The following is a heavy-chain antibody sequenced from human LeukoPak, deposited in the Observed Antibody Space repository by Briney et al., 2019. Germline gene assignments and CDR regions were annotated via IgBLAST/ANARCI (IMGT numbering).Heavy chain of an antibody. CDR3: ARIPDQTYYDILTGYRDWYFDL. V-gene: IGHV4-59*01. CDR2: THNDGSN. J-gene: IGHJ2*01. D-gene: IGHD3-9*01. Sequence: SETLSLTCTVSGVSITNYFWSWLRQPPGKGLEWIGYTHNDGSNSYNPSLTPSLKSRVAISVDTSKNQFSLKLSSVTAADTAVYYCARIPDQTYYDILTGYRDWYFDLWGRGTLVTVSS. CDR1: GVSITNYF.